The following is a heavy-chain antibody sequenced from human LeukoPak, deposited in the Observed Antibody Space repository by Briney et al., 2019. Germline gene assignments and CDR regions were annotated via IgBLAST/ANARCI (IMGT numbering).Heavy chain of an antibody. V-gene: IGHV3-30-3*01. CDR2: ISYDGSNK. D-gene: IGHD5-18*01. Sequence: PGRSLRLSCAASGFTFSSYAMHGVRQAPGKGLEWVAVISYDGSNKYYADSVKGRFTISRDNSKNTLYLQMNRLRAYDTAVYFCARWDTAMVNDAFDISGEREMWTVSS. CDR1: GFTFSSYA. J-gene: IGHJ3*02. CDR3: ARWDTAMVNDAFDI.